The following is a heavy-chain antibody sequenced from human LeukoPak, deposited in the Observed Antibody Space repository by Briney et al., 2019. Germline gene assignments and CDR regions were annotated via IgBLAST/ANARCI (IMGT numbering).Heavy chain of an antibody. V-gene: IGHV3-21*01. CDR2: ISSSSSYI. CDR3: ARDFSGDYYDSSGYYDFGIDY. CDR1: GFTFSSYS. Sequence: GGSLRLSCAASGFTFSSYSMNWVRQAPGKGLEWVSSISSSSSYIYYADSVKGRFTISGDNAKNSLYLQMNSLRAEDTAVYYCARDFSGDYYDSSGYYDFGIDYWGQGTLVTVSS. D-gene: IGHD3-22*01. J-gene: IGHJ4*02.